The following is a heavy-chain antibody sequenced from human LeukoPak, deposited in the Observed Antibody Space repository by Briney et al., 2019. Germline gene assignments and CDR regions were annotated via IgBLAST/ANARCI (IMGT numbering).Heavy chain of an antibody. D-gene: IGHD2-2*02. CDR2: IKQDGSEK. V-gene: IGHV3-7*01. J-gene: IGHJ6*03. CDR1: GFTFSSYW. CDR3: ARGGYCSSTSCYILGYYYYYMDV. Sequence: GGLRLSCAASGFTFSSYWMSWARQAPGKGLEWVANIKQDGSEKYYVDSVKGRFTISRDNAKNSLYLQMNSLRAEDTAVYYCARGGYCSSTSCYILGYYYYYMDVWGKGTTVTVSS.